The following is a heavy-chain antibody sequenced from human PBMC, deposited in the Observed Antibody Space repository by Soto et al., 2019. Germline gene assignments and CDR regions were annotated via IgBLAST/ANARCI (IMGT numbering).Heavy chain of an antibody. CDR2: VFTGGST. V-gene: IGHV4-39*01. D-gene: IGHD1-1*01. CDR3: ARLPITRGPGTTDC. J-gene: IGHJ1*01. CDR1: HDSISSSGFF. Sequence: HLQLQESGPGLVKPSETLSLTCTVSHDSISSSGFFWAWIRRPPGEGLEWIGSVFTGGSTAYSPPLKSRIPISIDTSKNQFFLKLTSVTAADTGVYFCARLPITRGPGTTDCWGRGTLVTVFS.